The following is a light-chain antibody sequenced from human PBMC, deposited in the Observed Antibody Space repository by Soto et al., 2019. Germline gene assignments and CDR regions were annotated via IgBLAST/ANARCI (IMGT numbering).Light chain of an antibody. CDR1: SSDVGSYNL. Sequence: QSLLPQPASVYGSPGQSITISCTGTSSDVGSYNLVSWYQQHPGKAPKLMIYEGSKRPSGVSNRFSGSKSGNTASLTISGLQAEDEADYYCCSYAGSSTSVFGGGTKVTVL. CDR3: CSYAGSSTSV. CDR2: EGS. J-gene: IGLJ2*01. V-gene: IGLV2-23*01.